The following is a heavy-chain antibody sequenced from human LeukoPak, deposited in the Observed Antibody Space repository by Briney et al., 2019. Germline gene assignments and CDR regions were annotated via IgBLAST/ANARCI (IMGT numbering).Heavy chain of an antibody. Sequence: GGSLRLSCAASGFTLNTYAMSWVRQAPGKGLEWVSGISASGGSTYSADSVKGRFTISRDNSKNTLYLQMNSLRAEDTAVYYCARRVPNEVITDYFDYWGPGTLVTVSS. V-gene: IGHV3-23*01. J-gene: IGHJ4*02. CDR3: ARRVPNEVITDYFDY. CDR2: ISASGGST. D-gene: IGHD3-16*01. CDR1: GFTLNTYA.